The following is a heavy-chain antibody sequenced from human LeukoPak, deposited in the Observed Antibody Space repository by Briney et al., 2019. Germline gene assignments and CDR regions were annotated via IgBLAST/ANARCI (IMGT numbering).Heavy chain of an antibody. Sequence: ASVKVSCKVSGYTLTELSMHWVRQAPGKGLEWMGGFDPEDGETIYAQKFQGRVTMTEDTSTDTAYMELSSLRSEDTAVYYCATEAGYCTNGVCYRYYYGMDVWGQGTTVPVSS. D-gene: IGHD2-8*01. CDR1: GYTLTELS. V-gene: IGHV1-24*01. J-gene: IGHJ6*02. CDR3: ATEAGYCTNGVCYRYYYGMDV. CDR2: FDPEDGET.